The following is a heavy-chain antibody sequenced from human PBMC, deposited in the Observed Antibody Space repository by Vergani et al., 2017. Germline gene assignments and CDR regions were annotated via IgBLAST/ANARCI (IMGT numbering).Heavy chain of an antibody. J-gene: IGHJ4*02. CDR2: IYYSGST. CDR3: ARGPGLTMVRGVFDY. D-gene: IGHD3-10*01. Sequence: QVQLQESGPGLVKPSQTLSLTCTVSGGSISSGDYYWSWIRQPPGKGLEWIGYIYYSGSTYYNPSLKSRVTISVDTSKNQFFLKLSSVTAADTAVYYCARGPGLTMVRGVFDYWGQGTLVTVSS. CDR1: GGSISSGDYY. V-gene: IGHV4-30-4*01.